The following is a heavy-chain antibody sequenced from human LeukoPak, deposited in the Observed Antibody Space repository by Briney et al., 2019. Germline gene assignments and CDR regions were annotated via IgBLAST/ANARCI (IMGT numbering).Heavy chain of an antibody. CDR3: VKGMRPGGTLEFDY. D-gene: IGHD1-26*01. CDR1: GFTFSSYS. V-gene: IGHV3-21*01. J-gene: IGHJ4*02. CDR2: ISSSSSYI. Sequence: PGGSLRLSCAASGFTFSSYSMNWVRQAPGKGLEWVSSISSSSSYIYYADSVKGRFTISRDNSKNTLSLQMNSLRPEDTSVYYCVKGMRPGGTLEFDYWGQGTLVTVSS.